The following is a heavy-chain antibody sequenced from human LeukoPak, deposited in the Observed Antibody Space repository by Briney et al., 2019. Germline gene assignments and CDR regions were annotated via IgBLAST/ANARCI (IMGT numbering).Heavy chain of an antibody. Sequence: GGSLRLSCAASGFTFSDYYMSWIRQAPVKGLEWVSYISSSGGTIYYADSVKGRFTISRDNAKNSLYLQMNSLRAEDTAIYYCAKDQIVGPPFSFYWGQGTLVTVSS. D-gene: IGHD1-26*01. CDR2: ISSSGGTI. CDR1: GFTFSDYY. J-gene: IGHJ4*01. CDR3: AKDQIVGPPFSFY. V-gene: IGHV3-11*01.